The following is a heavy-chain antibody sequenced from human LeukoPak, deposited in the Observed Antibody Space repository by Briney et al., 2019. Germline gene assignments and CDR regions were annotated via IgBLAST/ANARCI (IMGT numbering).Heavy chain of an antibody. CDR1: GGSSSNYY. CDR2: INDNGRA. Sequence: PSETLSLTCAVYGGSSSNYYWNWIRQPPGKGLEWLGEINDNGRANYNPSLMSRVTVSVDTSKNQFSLRLTSVTATDTAVYYCARRRNYGRNYYIDVWGKGATVSVSS. D-gene: IGHD1-7*01. J-gene: IGHJ6*03. V-gene: IGHV4-34*01. CDR3: ARRRNYGRNYYIDV.